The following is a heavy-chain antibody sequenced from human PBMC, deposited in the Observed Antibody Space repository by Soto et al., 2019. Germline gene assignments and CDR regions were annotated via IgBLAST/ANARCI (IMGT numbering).Heavy chain of an antibody. D-gene: IGHD6-13*01. Sequence: QVQLVQSGAEVKKPGASVKVSCKASGYTFTSYGISWVRQAPGQGLEWMGWISAYNGNTNYAQKLQGRVTMTTDTSTSTDNMALRSLSSDDTAVYYCATGIAAAGPGFDPWGQGTLVTVSS. CDR3: ATGIAAAGPGFDP. V-gene: IGHV1-18*04. CDR2: ISAYNGNT. J-gene: IGHJ5*02. CDR1: GYTFTSYG.